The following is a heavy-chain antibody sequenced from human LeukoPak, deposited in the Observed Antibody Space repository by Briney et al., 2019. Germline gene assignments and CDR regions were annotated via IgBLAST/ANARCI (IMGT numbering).Heavy chain of an antibody. CDR2: IYSGGGT. CDR3: AKDREDFWSGYH. V-gene: IGHV3-53*05. D-gene: IGHD3-3*01. J-gene: IGHJ4*02. CDR1: GFTVSSNY. Sequence: GGSLRLSCAASGFTVSSNYMSWVRQAPGKGLEWGSVIYSGGGTYYADSVKGRFTISRDNSKNTLYLQMNSLRAEDTAVYYCAKDREDFWSGYHWGQGTLVTVSS.